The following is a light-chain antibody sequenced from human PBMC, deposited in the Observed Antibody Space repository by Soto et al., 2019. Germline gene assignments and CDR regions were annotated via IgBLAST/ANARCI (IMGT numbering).Light chain of an antibody. CDR3: KNYNSYSEA. CDR2: DAF. CDR1: QSISSW. J-gene: IGKJ1*01. V-gene: IGKV1-5*01. Sequence: DIQMSRSPSTLSASVGDRVTITRRASQSISSWLALYQQKTGKAPKILIYDAFSLESGVQSRFRGNRSGTEFTLTVSRLQPDDFPTYSSKNYNSYSEAFGQGTKVDIK.